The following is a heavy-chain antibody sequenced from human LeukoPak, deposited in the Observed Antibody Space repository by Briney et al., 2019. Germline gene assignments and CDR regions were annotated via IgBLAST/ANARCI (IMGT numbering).Heavy chain of an antibody. CDR1: GGSISSTSYY. Sequence: SETLSLTCTVSGGSISSTSYYWGWIRQPPGKGLEWIGNIYYSGSTYYNPSLRSRVTISVDTSKSRFSLKLNSVTAADTAVYYCARGSSGWPDSWGQGTLVTVSS. J-gene: IGHJ4*02. CDR2: IYYSGST. V-gene: IGHV4-39*07. D-gene: IGHD6-19*01. CDR3: ARGSSGWPDS.